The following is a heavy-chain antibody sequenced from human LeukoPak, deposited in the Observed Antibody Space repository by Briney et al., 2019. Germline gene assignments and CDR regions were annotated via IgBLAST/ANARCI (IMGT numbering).Heavy chain of an antibody. CDR3: AKTGSGYPPDAFDI. D-gene: IGHD3-22*01. J-gene: IGHJ3*02. CDR1: GFIFDDFA. Sequence: GGSLRLSCAASGFIFDDFAMHWVRQAPGKGLEWVSAISGSGGSTYYADSVKGRFTISRDNSKNTLYLQMNSLRAEDTAVYYCAKTGSGYPPDAFDIWGQGTMVTVSS. CDR2: ISGSGGST. V-gene: IGHV3-23*01.